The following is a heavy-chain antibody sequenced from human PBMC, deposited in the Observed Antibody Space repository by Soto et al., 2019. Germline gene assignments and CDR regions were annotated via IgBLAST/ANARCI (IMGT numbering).Heavy chain of an antibody. D-gene: IGHD6-13*01. CDR1: GGSISSNY. Sequence: SETLSLTCTVSGGSISSNYWTWIRQPPGKGLEWIGYVYNSGSTNYNPSLKSRVTISEDTSNSQFSLKVNSMTAADTAVYYCARYRREAVAGYTLDNWGQGILVTVSS. J-gene: IGHJ4*02. V-gene: IGHV4-59*01. CDR3: ARYRREAVAGYTLDN. CDR2: VYNSGST.